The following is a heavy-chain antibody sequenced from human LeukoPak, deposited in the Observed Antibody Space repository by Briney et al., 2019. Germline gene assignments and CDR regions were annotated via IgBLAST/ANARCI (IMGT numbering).Heavy chain of an antibody. CDR3: AIRYGSRAKYYYYYYMDV. D-gene: IGHD3-10*01. CDR1: GYTFTSYD. J-gene: IGHJ6*03. CDR2: MNPNSGNT. Sequence: GASVKVSCKASGYTFTSYDINWVRQATGQGLEWMGWMNPNSGNTGYAQKFQGRVTMTRNTSISTAYMELSSLRSEDTAVYYCAIRYGSRAKYYYYYYMDVWGKGSTVTVSS. V-gene: IGHV1-8*01.